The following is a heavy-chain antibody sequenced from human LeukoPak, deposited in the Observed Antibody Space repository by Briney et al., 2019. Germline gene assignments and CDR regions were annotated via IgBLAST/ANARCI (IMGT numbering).Heavy chain of an antibody. CDR3: ASFPDMVVEVDAAYGEHDAFDI. J-gene: IGHJ3*02. CDR1: GYSFTTNW. Sequence: PGESLKISCKGSGYSFTTNWIGWVRQLPGKGLEWMGIIYPGDSDTKYSPSFQGHVTISADKSISTAYLQWSSLKASDTAMYYCASFPDMVVEVDAAYGEHDAFDIWGQGTRVTVSS. D-gene: IGHD2-15*01. V-gene: IGHV5-51*01. CDR2: IYPGDSDT.